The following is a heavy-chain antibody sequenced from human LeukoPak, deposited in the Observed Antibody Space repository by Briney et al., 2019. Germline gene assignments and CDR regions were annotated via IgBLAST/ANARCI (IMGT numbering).Heavy chain of an antibody. V-gene: IGHV4-38-2*02. D-gene: IGHD2-2*01. Sequence: SETLSLTCAASGYSISSGYYWGWIRQPPGKGLEWIGSMYHSGSTSYNPSLKSRVTISVDTSKNQLSLKLSSVTAADTAVYYCARDRCSSTSCYYGVDYWGQGTLVTVSS. CDR1: GYSISSGYY. CDR2: MYHSGST. CDR3: ARDRCSSTSCYYGVDY. J-gene: IGHJ4*02.